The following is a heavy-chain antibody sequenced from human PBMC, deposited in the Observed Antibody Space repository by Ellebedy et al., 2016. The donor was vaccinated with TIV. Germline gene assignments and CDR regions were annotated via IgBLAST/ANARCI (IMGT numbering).Heavy chain of an antibody. D-gene: IGHD2-21*02. CDR1: GFTFNSYA. CDR3: GRDGVTGNGRWDWLDP. Sequence: GESLKISCAASGFTFNSYAMSWVRQAPGKGLEWVSTISHTGSRTYYADSVKGRFTISRDNSRNTLYLQMNSLRAEDSAIYYCGRDGVTGNGRWDWLDPWGQGTLVTVSS. CDR2: ISHTGSRT. J-gene: IGHJ5*02. V-gene: IGHV3-23*01.